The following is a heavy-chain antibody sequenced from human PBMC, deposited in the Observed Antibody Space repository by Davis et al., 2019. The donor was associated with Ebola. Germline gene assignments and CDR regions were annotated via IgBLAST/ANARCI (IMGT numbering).Heavy chain of an antibody. J-gene: IGHJ4*02. Sequence: GGSLRLSCAASRFTFSSSAMSWVRQAPGKGLEWVSAITGSGATTAYTDSVKGRFTISRDNSKNTLYLQMNSLRAEDTAVYYCAIRGDSRSFDYWGQGTLVTVSS. CDR1: RFTFSSSA. CDR3: AIRGDSRSFDY. V-gene: IGHV3-23*01. D-gene: IGHD7-27*01. CDR2: ITGSGATT.